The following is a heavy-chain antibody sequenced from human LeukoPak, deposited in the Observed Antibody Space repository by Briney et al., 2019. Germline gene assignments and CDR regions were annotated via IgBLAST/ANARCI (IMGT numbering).Heavy chain of an antibody. CDR3: ARDSLITIFGVVIINYAFDI. V-gene: IGHV3-30-3*01. Sequence: GGSLRLSCPASGFTFSSYAMHWVRQAPGKGLEWVAVISYDGSNKYYADSVKGRFTISRDNSKNTLYLQMNSLRAEDTAVYYCARDSLITIFGVVIINYAFDIWGQGTMVTVSS. CDR1: GFTFSSYA. J-gene: IGHJ3*02. CDR2: ISYDGSNK. D-gene: IGHD3-3*01.